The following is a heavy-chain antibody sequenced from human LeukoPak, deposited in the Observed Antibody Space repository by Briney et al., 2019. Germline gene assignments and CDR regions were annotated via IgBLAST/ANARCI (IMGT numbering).Heavy chain of an antibody. D-gene: IGHD1-26*01. Sequence: SETLSLTCTVSGGSISSYYWSWIRQPPGKGLEWIGYIYYSGSTNYNPSLKSRVTMSVDTSKNQFSLKLSSVTAADTAVYYCASGSYYVSAAFDIWGQGTMVTVSS. CDR1: GGSISSYY. J-gene: IGHJ3*02. CDR3: ASGSYYVSAAFDI. CDR2: IYYSGST. V-gene: IGHV4-59*12.